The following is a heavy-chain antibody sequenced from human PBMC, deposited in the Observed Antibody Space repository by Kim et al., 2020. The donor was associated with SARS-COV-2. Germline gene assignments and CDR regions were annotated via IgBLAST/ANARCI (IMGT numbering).Heavy chain of an antibody. CDR1: GFTFSSYG. CDR3: ARDRVLMVYAPGYYYYGMDV. Sequence: GGSLRLSCAASGFTFSSYGMHWVRQAPGKGLEWVAVIWYDGSNKYYADSVKGRFTISRDNSKNTLYLQMNSLRAEDTAVYYCARDRVLMVYAPGYYYYGMDVWGQGTTVTVSS. D-gene: IGHD2-8*01. J-gene: IGHJ6*02. V-gene: IGHV3-33*01. CDR2: IWYDGSNK.